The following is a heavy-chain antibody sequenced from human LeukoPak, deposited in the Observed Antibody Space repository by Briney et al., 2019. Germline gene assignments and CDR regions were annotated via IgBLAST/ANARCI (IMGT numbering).Heavy chain of an antibody. CDR1: GYSISSGYY. D-gene: IGHD6-13*01. V-gene: IGHV4-38-2*02. CDR3: ARVIAAAGLGEWFDP. Sequence: PSETLSLTCTVSGYSISSGYYWGWIRQPPGKGLEWIESIYHSGSTYYNPSLKSRVTISVDTSKNQFSLKLSSVTAADTAVYYCARVIAAAGLGEWFDPWGQGTLVTVSS. J-gene: IGHJ5*02. CDR2: IYHSGST.